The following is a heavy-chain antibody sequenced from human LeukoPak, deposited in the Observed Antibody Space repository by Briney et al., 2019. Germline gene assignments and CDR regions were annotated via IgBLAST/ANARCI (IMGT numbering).Heavy chain of an antibody. CDR3: ARVLGYCSSTSCLPSYYYYYGMDV. CDR1: GYTFTSYG. D-gene: IGHD2-2*01. V-gene: IGHV1-18*01. J-gene: IGHJ6*02. CDR2: ISAYNGNT. Sequence: ASVKVSCKASGYTFTSYGISWVRQAPGQGLEWMGWISAYNGNTNYAQKLQGRVTMTTDTSTSTAYMELRSLRSDDTAVYYCARVLGYCSSTSCLPSYYYYYGMDVWGQGTTVTVSS.